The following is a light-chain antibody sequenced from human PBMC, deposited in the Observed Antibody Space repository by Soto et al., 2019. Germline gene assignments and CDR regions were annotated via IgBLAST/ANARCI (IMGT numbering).Light chain of an antibody. CDR1: QSVSSD. V-gene: IGKV3-15*01. CDR2: GAS. J-gene: IGKJ3*01. CDR3: QQYNNWPPIT. Sequence: EIVMTQSPATLSVSPGERATLSCRASQSVSSDLAWYQQKPGQAPRLLIYGASTRATGVPARFSGSGSGTEFTLTISSLQSEDFAVYYCQQYNNWPPITFGPGTKVDIK.